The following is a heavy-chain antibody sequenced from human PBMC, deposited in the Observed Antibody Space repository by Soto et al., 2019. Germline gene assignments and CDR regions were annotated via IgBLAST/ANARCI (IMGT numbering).Heavy chain of an antibody. V-gene: IGHV1-18*01. CDR3: TRDLSIFLFDY. J-gene: IGHJ4*02. CDR2: ISANNGNI. D-gene: IGHD3-9*01. Sequence: QVQLVQSGAEVKKPGASVKVSCKASGYTFTSYGISWVRQAPGQGLEWMGWISANNGNIKYAQKLQGRVTMTTDTSTSTACMELRSLRSDDTAVYYCTRDLSIFLFDYWGQGTLVTVSS. CDR1: GYTFTSYG.